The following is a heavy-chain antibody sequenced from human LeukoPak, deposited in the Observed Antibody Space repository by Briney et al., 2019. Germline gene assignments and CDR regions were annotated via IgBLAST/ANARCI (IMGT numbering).Heavy chain of an antibody. CDR3: ARDLAASGIDP. CDR1: GFTVSSNY. Sequence: RGSLRLSCAASGFTVSSNYMSWVRQAPGKGLEWVSVIYSGGSTYYADSVKGRFTISRDNSKNTLYLQMNSLRAEDTAVYYCARDLAASGIDPWGQGTLVTVSS. CDR2: IYSGGST. D-gene: IGHD6-13*01. J-gene: IGHJ5*02. V-gene: IGHV3-66*01.